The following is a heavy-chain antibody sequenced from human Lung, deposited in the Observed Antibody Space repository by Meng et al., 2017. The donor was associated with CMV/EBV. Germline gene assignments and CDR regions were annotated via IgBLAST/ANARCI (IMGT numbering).Heavy chain of an antibody. CDR1: GYTCSTYT. Sequence: QVHVVQSGSELKNPCASVKVSCKASGYTCSTYTINWVRQAHGRGLEWMGWISTNTGTPTYTQGFTGRFVFSLDTSVSTAYLQISSLKAEDTAVYYCARGGNFDPWGQGTLVTVSS. V-gene: IGHV7-4-1*02. CDR3: ARGGNFDP. CDR2: ISTNTGTP. D-gene: IGHD2/OR15-2a*01. J-gene: IGHJ5*02.